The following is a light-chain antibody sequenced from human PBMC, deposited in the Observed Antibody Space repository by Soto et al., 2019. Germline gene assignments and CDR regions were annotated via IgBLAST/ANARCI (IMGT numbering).Light chain of an antibody. V-gene: IGKV1-39*01. Sequence: DIQMTQSPSSLSASVGDRVTITCRASQSISSYLNWYQQKPGKAPKLLIYAASSLQSGVPSRFSGSGSGTDFTLSISSLQSEDFATYYCQQSYSTSWTFGQGTKVDIK. CDR2: AAS. J-gene: IGKJ1*01. CDR1: QSISSY. CDR3: QQSYSTSWT.